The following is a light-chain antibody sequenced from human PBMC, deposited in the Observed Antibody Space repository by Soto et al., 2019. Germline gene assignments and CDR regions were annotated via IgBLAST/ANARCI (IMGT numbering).Light chain of an antibody. CDR3: QQINDYPRT. CDR1: QGIDSY. J-gene: IGKJ3*01. CDR2: AAS. V-gene: IGKV1-9*01. Sequence: DLQLTQSPSFLSASVGDRVTITCRASQGIDSYLAWYQQQLGKAPRLLIYAASTLQSGVPSRFSGSGSGTEFTLTISSLQPEDFATYYCQQINDYPRTFGPGTKVDIK.